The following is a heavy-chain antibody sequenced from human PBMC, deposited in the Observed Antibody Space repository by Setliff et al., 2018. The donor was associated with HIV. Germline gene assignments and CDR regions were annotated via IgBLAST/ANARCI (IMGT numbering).Heavy chain of an antibody. CDR3: ARDRGGKDY. V-gene: IGHV3-7*01. J-gene: IGHJ4*02. Sequence: GGSLRLSCTASGFDFSDSWMSWVRQAPGKGLEWVANIDPHGSQKYVAESMKGRFSISRDNAKNSVYLQMNSLRADDTAFYYCARDRGGKDYWGQGTLVTVSS. CDR1: GFDFSDSW. CDR2: IDPHGSQK. D-gene: IGHD3-16*01.